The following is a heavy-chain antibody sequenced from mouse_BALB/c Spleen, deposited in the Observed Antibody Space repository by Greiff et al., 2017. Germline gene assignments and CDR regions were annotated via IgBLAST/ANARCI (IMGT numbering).Heavy chain of an antibody. CDR2: ISSGSSTI. V-gene: IGHV5-17*02. CDR3: ARRSVYYAMDY. CDR1: GFTFSSFG. J-gene: IGHJ4*01. D-gene: IGHD6-1*01. Sequence: EVLLVESGGGLVPPGGSRTLSCAASGFTFSSFGVHWVRQPPEKGLEWVAYISSGSSTIYYADTVKGRFTSSRDKPKHTLFQQMTSLRSEDTVMYYCARRSVYYAMDYWGQGTSVTVSS.